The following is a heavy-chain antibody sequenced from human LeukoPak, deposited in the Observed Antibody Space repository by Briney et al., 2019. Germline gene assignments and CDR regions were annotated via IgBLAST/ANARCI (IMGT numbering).Heavy chain of an antibody. Sequence: PGGSLSLFCSASGFSFIDYDMNWVRQAPGKGLEWVSAISGRSSHVYYGESVKGRFTISTDNAKNSLYLQLDSLGVEDTAVYYCGRAFPPLRTSSAGDLWGQGTLVTVCS. V-gene: IGHV3-21*01. D-gene: IGHD6-13*01. CDR1: GFSFIDYD. CDR2: ISGRSSHV. CDR3: GRAFPPLRTSSAGDL. J-gene: IGHJ1*01.